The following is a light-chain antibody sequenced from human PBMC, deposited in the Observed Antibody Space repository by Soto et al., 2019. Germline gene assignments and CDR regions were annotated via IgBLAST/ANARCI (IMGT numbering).Light chain of an antibody. J-gene: IGLJ3*02. CDR1: SSDVGAYNY. CDR3: FSYAGGYSWV. Sequence: QSVLTQPRSVSGSPGQSVTISCTGTSSDVGAYNYVSWYQHHPGKAPKVMIYDVSERPSGVPDRFSGSKSDNKASLTISGLQAEDEADYYCFSYAGGYSWVFGGGTKLTVL. CDR2: DVS. V-gene: IGLV2-11*01.